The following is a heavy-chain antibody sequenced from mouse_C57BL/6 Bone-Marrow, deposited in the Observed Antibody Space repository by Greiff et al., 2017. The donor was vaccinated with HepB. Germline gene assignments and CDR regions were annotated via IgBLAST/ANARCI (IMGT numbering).Heavy chain of an antibody. V-gene: IGHV5-17*01. J-gene: IGHJ4*01. Sequence: EVKLMESGGGLVKPGGSLKLSCAASGFTFSDYGMHWVRQAPEKGLEWVAYISSGSSTIYYADTVKGRFTISRDNAKNTLFLQMTSLRSEDTAMYYSARPLWLRRRYAMDYWGQGTSVTVSS. D-gene: IGHD2-2*01. CDR1: GFTFSDYG. CDR3: ARPLWLRRRYAMDY. CDR2: ISSGSSTI.